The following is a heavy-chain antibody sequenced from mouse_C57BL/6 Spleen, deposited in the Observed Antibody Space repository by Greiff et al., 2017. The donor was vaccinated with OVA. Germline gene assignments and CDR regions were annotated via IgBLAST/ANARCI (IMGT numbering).Heavy chain of an antibody. D-gene: IGHD1-1*01. CDR3: ARGGPYGSRGYAMDY. V-gene: IGHV1-75*01. J-gene: IGHJ4*01. Sequence: QVQLVESGPELVKPGASVKISCKASGYTFTDYYINWVKQRPGQGLEWIGWIFPGSGSTYYNEKFKGKATLTVDKSSSTAYMLLSSLTSEDSAVYFCARGGPYGSRGYAMDYWGQGTSVTVAS. CDR2: IFPGSGST. CDR1: GYTFTDYY.